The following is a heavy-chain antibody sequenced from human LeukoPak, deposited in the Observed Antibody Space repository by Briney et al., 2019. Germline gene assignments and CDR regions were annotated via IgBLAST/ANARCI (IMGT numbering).Heavy chain of an antibody. CDR2: INPNSGGT. D-gene: IGHD6-13*01. CDR3: ARVGIAAAGQNDY. J-gene: IGHJ4*02. CDR1: GYTFTGYY. V-gene: IGHV1-2*02. Sequence: ASVKVSCKASGYTFTGYYMHWMRQAPGQGLEWMGWINPNSGGTNYAQKFQGRVTMTRDTSISTAYMELSRLRSDDTAVYYCARVGIAAAGQNDYWGQGTLVTVSS.